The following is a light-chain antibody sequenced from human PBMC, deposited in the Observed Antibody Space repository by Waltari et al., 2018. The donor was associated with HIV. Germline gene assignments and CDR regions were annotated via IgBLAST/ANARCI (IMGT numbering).Light chain of an antibody. J-gene: IGLJ2*01. CDR2: GDN. V-gene: IGLV3-1*01. CDR3: QAWDSSTLV. CDR1: KLGDRF. Sequence: SYELTQPPSVSVSPGQTASITCSGDKLGDRFTSCYQQKPGQSPVLVIYGDNKRPSGIPERFSGSNSRNTVTLTISGTQAMDEADYYCQAWDSSTLVFAGGTKLTVL.